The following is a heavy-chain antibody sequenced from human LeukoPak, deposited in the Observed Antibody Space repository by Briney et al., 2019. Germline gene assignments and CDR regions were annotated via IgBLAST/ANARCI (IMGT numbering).Heavy chain of an antibody. Sequence: PGGSLRLSCAASRFSVSCNYMRWVRQAPGKGLVWVSLICDCGSTYYADSVKGRFTISRDNSKNTLYIQMNSLRAEDTAVYYCARVIVASDPWWFDPWGQGTLVTVSS. CDR3: ARVIVASDPWWFDP. CDR2: ICDCGST. D-gene: IGHD2/OR15-2a*01. CDR1: RFSVSCNY. V-gene: IGHV3-66*03. J-gene: IGHJ5*02.